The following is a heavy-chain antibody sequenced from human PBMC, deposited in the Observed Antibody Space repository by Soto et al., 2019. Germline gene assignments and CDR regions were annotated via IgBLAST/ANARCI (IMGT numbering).Heavy chain of an antibody. CDR2: IFYSGST. V-gene: IGHV4-59*08. Sequence: SETLSLTCTVAGGAISSYYGSWFRHPPAKGLEWIWYIFYSGSTDYNPSLKSRFTISVDPSKNQFSLKLSSVTAADTYVYYRARRYGRAFDIWGQGTMVTVSS. J-gene: IGHJ3*02. CDR1: GGAISSYY. CDR3: ARRYGRAFDI. D-gene: IGHD4-17*01.